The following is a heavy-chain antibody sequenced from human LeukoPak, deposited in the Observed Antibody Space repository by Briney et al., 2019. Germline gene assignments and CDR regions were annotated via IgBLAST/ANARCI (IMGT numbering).Heavy chain of an antibody. CDR3: ARRPRIEGYDQGFDY. V-gene: IGHV6-1*01. J-gene: IGHJ4*02. Sequence: SQTLSLTCAISGDSVSSNSAAWNWIRRSPSRGLEWLGRTYYRSKWYNDYAVSVKSRMTINPDTSKNQFSLQLNSVTPEDTAVYYCARRPRIEGYDQGFDYWGQGTLVTVSS. D-gene: IGHD5-12*01. CDR1: GDSVSSNSAA. CDR2: TYYRSKWYN.